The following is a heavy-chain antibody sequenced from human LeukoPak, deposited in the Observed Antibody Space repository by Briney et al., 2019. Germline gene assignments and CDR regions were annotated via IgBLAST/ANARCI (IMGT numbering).Heavy chain of an antibody. CDR3: ARARYLTGSRDDAFDI. CDR1: GYTFPMYG. Sequence: GASVRVSSTASGYTFPMYGISWVRQAPGQGLEWMAWISAYNGNTDYAQKLQGRVTMTTDTSTSTAYMELRSLRSDDTAVYYCARARYLTGSRDDAFDIWGQGTVVTVSS. J-gene: IGHJ3*02. V-gene: IGHV1-18*01. CDR2: ISAYNGNT. D-gene: IGHD1-26*01.